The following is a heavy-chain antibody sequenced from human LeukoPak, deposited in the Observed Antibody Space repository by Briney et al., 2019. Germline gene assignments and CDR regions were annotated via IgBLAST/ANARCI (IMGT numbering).Heavy chain of an antibody. Sequence: SVTLSLTCTVSGGSISSYYWSWIRQPPGKGLEWIGYIYYSGSTNYNPSLKSRVTISVDTSKNQFSLKLSSVTAADTAVYYCARAYGGNHPFDYWGQGTLVTVSS. CDR3: ARAYGGNHPFDY. D-gene: IGHD4-23*01. CDR2: IYYSGST. V-gene: IGHV4-59*01. CDR1: GGSISSYY. J-gene: IGHJ4*02.